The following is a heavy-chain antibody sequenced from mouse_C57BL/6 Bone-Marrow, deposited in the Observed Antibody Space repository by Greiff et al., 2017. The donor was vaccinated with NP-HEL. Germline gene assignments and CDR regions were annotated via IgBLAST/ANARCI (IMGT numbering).Heavy chain of an antibody. J-gene: IGHJ2*01. D-gene: IGHD4-1*01. V-gene: IGHV3-6*01. CDR1: GYSITSGYY. Sequence: DVQLQESGPGLVKPSQSLSLTCSVTGYSITSGYYWNWIRQFPGNKLEWMGYISYDGSNNYNPSLKNRISITRDTSKNQFFLKLNSVTTEDTATYYCARLGHGYFDYWGQGTTLTVSS. CDR2: ISYDGSN. CDR3: ARLGHGYFDY.